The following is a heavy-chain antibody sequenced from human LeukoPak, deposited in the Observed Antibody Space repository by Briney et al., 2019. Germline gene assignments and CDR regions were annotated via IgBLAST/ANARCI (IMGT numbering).Heavy chain of an antibody. Sequence: GGSLRLSCAVSGVTLSNYGMSWVRQAPGGGLEWVAGISGSGGGTNYADSVKGRFTISRDNPKNTLYLQMNSLRVEDTAVYFFAKRGVVIRVILVGFHKEANYFDSWGQGALVTVSS. D-gene: IGHD2-21*01. CDR3: AKRGVVIRVILVGFHKEANYFDS. J-gene: IGHJ4*02. V-gene: IGHV3-23*01. CDR1: GVTLSNYG. CDR2: ISGSGGGT.